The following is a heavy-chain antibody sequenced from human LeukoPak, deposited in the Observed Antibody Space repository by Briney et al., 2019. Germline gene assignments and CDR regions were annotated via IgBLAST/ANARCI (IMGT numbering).Heavy chain of an antibody. CDR1: GGSLSSSLHY. CDR2: LKYGGNI. D-gene: IGHD5-24*01. Sequence: SETLSLTCTVSGGSLSSSLHYWAWIRLPPGKGPEWVVSLKYGGNIYYNPSLKSRLTISANMSKTQLSLELSSVTAADTAVYYCARGGRDGYNYAVFAFDIWGHGTVVTVS. CDR3: ARGGRDGYNYAVFAFDI. J-gene: IGHJ3*02. V-gene: IGHV4-39*07.